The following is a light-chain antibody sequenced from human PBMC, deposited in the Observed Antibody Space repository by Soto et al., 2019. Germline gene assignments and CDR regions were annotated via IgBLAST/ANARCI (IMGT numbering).Light chain of an antibody. J-gene: IGKJ3*01. V-gene: IGKV1-12*01. Sequence: DIQMTQSPSSVSASVGDRVTITCRASQGISSWLARYQQKPGKAPKLLIYAASSLQSGVPSRFSGSGSGTDFTLTISSLQPEDFATYYCQQANSFPRVGPGTKVDIK. CDR1: QGISSW. CDR2: AAS. CDR3: QQANSFPR.